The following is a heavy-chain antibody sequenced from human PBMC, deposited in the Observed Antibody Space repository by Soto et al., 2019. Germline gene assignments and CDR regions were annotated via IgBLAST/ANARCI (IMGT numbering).Heavy chain of an antibody. V-gene: IGHV1-18*01. CDR3: ARDPPPPAY. J-gene: IGHJ4*02. Sequence: QVQLVQSGAEVKKPGASVKVSCKASGYTFASYAISWMRQAPGQGLEWMGWISAYSGNTNYAQKLQGRVTMTTDTSTTTGYLELRSRSSDDAGVYDCARDPPPPAYWGQGTLVTVSS. D-gene: IGHD2-2*01. CDR2: ISAYSGNT. CDR1: GYTFASYA.